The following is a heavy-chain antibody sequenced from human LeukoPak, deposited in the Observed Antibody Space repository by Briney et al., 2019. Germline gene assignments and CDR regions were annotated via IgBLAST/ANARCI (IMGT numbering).Heavy chain of an antibody. CDR1: GGSFSGYY. CDR3: AKVRYGYTYGPVDD. CDR2: ISDRGGT. D-gene: IGHD5-18*01. Sequence: ETLSLTCAVYGGSFSGYYWSWIRQPPGKGLEWVSGISDRGGTNYADSVKGRFTISRDNSKNTLYLQMNSLRAEDTDLYYCAKVRYGYTYGPVDDWGQGTLVTVSS. V-gene: IGHV3-23*01. J-gene: IGHJ4*02.